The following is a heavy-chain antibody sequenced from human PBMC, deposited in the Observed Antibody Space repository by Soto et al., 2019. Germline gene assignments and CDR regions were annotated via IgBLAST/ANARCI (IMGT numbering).Heavy chain of an antibody. J-gene: IGHJ4*02. CDR2: IIPIIGIA. D-gene: IGHD7-27*01. Sequence: QVQLVQSGAEVKKPGSSMKVSCKASGGTFSNSTINWVRQAPGEGLEWMGRIIPIIGIAAYAQKFHGRVTIIADKSTSTADMELSSLSSADTAVYYYATSERPCLGKDYWGQGPLVTVSS. V-gene: IGHV1-69*02. CDR3: ATSERPCLGKDY. CDR1: GGTFSNST.